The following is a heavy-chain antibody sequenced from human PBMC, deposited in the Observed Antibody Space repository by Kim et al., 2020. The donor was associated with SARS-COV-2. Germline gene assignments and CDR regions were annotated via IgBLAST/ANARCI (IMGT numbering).Heavy chain of an antibody. Sequence: DGSETYYVDSVKGRFTISRDNAMNSLYLQINSLRAEDTAVYYCARASRDYWGQGTLVTVSS. J-gene: IGHJ4*02. CDR3: ARASRDY. V-gene: IGHV3-7*03. CDR2: DGSET.